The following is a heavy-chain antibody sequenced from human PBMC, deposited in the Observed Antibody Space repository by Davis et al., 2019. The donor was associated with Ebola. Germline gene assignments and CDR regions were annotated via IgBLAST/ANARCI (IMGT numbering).Heavy chain of an antibody. CDR3: ARQLYNRSSADWFDP. J-gene: IGHJ5*02. V-gene: IGHV4-39*01. CDR1: GGSISSSSYY. Sequence: MPSETLSLTCTVSGGSISSSSYYRGWIRQPPGKGLEWIGSIYYSGSTYYNPSLKSRVTISVDTSKNQFSLKLSSVTAADTAVYYCARQLYNRSSADWFDPWGQGTLVIVSS. CDR2: IYYSGST. D-gene: IGHD6-6*01.